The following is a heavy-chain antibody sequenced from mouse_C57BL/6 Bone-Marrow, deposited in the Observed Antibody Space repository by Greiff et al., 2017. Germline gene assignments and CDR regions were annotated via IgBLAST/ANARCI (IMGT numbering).Heavy chain of an antibody. J-gene: IGHJ1*03. CDR1: GFTFSSYG. D-gene: IGHD2-3*01. CDR2: ISSGGSYT. Sequence: EVQVVESGGDLVKPGGSLKLSCAASGFTFSSYGMSWVRQTPDKRLEWVATISSGGSYTYYPDSVKGRFPISRDNAKNTLYLQMSSLKSEDTAMYYCARGDDGYSWYFDVWGTGTTVTVSS. V-gene: IGHV5-6*01. CDR3: ARGDDGYSWYFDV.